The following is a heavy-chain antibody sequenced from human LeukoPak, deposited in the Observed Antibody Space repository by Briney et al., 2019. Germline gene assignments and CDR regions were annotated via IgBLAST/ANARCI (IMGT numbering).Heavy chain of an antibody. CDR1: DGSISSNSYY. CDR3: ARASSGSSWAFDY. CDR2: IYYSGST. J-gene: IGHJ4*02. V-gene: IGHV4-39*01. D-gene: IGHD6-13*01. Sequence: PETLSLTCTVSDGSISSNSYYWGWIRQPPGKGLEWIGSIYYSGSTYYNPSLKSRVTISVDTSKNQLSLKLSSVTAADTAVYYCARASSGSSWAFDYWGLGTLVTVSS.